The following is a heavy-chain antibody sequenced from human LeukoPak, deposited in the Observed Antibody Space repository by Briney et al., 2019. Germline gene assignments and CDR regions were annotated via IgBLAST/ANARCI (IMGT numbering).Heavy chain of an antibody. CDR1: GFTFSSYW. J-gene: IGHJ6*03. CDR3: ARAPLRFGSMDV. D-gene: IGHD3-10*01. Sequence: RGSLRLSCAASGFTFSSYWMHWVRQAPGKGLVWVSRINSDGSSTSYADSVEGRFTISRDNAKNTLYLQMNSLRAEDTAVYYCARAPLRFGSMDVRGKGTTVTVSS. V-gene: IGHV3-74*01. CDR2: INSDGSST.